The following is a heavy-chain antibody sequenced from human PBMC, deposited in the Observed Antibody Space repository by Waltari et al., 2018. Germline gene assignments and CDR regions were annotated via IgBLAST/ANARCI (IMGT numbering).Heavy chain of an antibody. CDR1: GFTFSSYS. D-gene: IGHD3-22*01. J-gene: IGHJ4*02. CDR3: ARDGPSRYYDSSGFRAGLDY. V-gene: IGHV3-21*01. Sequence: EVQLVESGGGLVKPGGSLRLSCAASGFTFSSYSMNWVRQAPGKGLEWVSSISSSSSYIDYADSVKGRFTISRDNAKNSLYLQMNSLRAEDTAVYYCARDGPSRYYDSSGFRAGLDYWGQGTLVTVSS. CDR2: ISSSSSYI.